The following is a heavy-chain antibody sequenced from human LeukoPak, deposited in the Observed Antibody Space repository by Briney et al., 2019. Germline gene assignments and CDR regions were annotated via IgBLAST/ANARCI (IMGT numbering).Heavy chain of an antibody. Sequence: GASVKVSCKTSGYTFSDYFMHWVRQAPGQGLEWMGWINPNSGGTKYAQRFQGRVTMTRDTSISTAYMELSRLTSDDTAVYYCARELGQYPNWFDPWGQGTLVTVSS. V-gene: IGHV1-2*02. D-gene: IGHD2-2*01. CDR2: INPNSGGT. CDR1: GYTFSDYF. J-gene: IGHJ5*02. CDR3: ARELGQYPNWFDP.